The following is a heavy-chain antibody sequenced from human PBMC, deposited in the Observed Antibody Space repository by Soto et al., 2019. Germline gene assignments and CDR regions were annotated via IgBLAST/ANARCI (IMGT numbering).Heavy chain of an antibody. Sequence: ASVKVSCKASGYTFTSYGISWVRQAPGQGLEWMGWISAYNGNTNYAQKLQGRVTMTTDTSTSTAYMELRSLRSDDTAVYYCARDREYCSSTSCDYYYYYGMDVWGQGTTVTVSS. J-gene: IGHJ6*02. CDR1: GYTFTSYG. V-gene: IGHV1-18*04. CDR3: ARDREYCSSTSCDYYYYYGMDV. D-gene: IGHD2-2*01. CDR2: ISAYNGNT.